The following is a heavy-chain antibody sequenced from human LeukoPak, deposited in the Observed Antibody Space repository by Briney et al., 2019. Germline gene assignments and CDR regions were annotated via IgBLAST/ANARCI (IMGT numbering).Heavy chain of an antibody. CDR3: ASVYDILTRYAYYYGMDV. J-gene: IGHJ6*02. Sequence: ASVKVSCKASGYTFTGYYMHWVRQAPGQGLEWMGWINPNSGGTNYAQKFQGRVTMTRDTSISTAYMELSRLRSDDTAVYYCASVYDILTRYAYYYGMDVWGQGTTVTVSS. V-gene: IGHV1-2*02. D-gene: IGHD3-9*01. CDR1: GYTFTGYY. CDR2: INPNSGGT.